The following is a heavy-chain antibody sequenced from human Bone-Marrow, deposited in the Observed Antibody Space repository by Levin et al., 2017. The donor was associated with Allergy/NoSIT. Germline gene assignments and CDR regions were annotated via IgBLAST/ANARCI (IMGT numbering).Heavy chain of an antibody. Sequence: GSLRLSCTVSGASMDSSNWWSWVRRPPGKGLEWIGEIYHRGGTNYNPSLKSRVTISVDMSKNQFSLSLTSVTAADTAVYYCARPRGPGDWGQGILVTVSS. CDR2: IYHRGGT. CDR1: GASMDSSNW. CDR3: ARPRGPGD. V-gene: IGHV4-4*02. D-gene: IGHD7-27*01. J-gene: IGHJ4*02.